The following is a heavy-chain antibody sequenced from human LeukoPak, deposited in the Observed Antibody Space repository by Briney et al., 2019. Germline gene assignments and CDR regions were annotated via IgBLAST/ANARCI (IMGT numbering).Heavy chain of an antibody. CDR1: GYTFTGYY. Sequence: ASVKVSCKASGYTFTGYYMHWVRQAPGQGLEWMGWINPNSGGTNYAQKRQGRVTMTRDTSISTAYMGLSRLRSDDTAVYYGARELGSGSCDYWGQGTLVTVSS. J-gene: IGHJ4*02. V-gene: IGHV1-2*02. CDR2: INPNSGGT. D-gene: IGHD1-26*01. CDR3: ARELGSGSCDY.